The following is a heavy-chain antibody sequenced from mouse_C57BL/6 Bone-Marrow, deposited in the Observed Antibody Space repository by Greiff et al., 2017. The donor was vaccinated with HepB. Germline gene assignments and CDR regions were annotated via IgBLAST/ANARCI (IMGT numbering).Heavy chain of an antibody. CDR3: ARMGRGGAMDY. J-gene: IGHJ4*01. V-gene: IGHV1-81*01. Sequence: QVQLKQSGAELARPGASVKLSCKASGYTFTSYGISWVKQRTGQGLEWIGEIYPRSGNTYYNEKFKGKATLTADKSSSTAYMELRSLTSEDSAVYFCARMGRGGAMDYWGQGTSVTVSS. CDR2: IYPRSGNT. CDR1: GYTFTSYG.